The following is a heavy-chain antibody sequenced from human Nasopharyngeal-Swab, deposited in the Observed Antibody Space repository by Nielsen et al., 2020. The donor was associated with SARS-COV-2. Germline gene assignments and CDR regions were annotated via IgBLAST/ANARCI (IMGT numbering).Heavy chain of an antibody. CDR2: ISGSGGST. V-gene: IGHV3-23*01. CDR3: ANSVDAAMADY. J-gene: IGHJ4*02. Sequence: VREAPGKGLEWVSAISGSGGSTYYADSVKGRFTISRDNSKNTLYLQMNSLRAKDTAVYYCANSVDAAMADYWGQGTLVTVSS. D-gene: IGHD5-18*01.